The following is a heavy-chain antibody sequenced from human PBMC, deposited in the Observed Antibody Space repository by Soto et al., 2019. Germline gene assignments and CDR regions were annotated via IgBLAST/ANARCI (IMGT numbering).Heavy chain of an antibody. V-gene: IGHV1-18*01. CDR3: ARGSEYYYDSSGYRNWFDL. CDR2: ISAYNGNT. J-gene: IGHJ5*02. D-gene: IGHD3-22*01. CDR1: GYTFTSYG. Sequence: GASVKVSCKASGYTFTSYGISWVRQAPGQGLEWMGWISAYNGNTNYAQKLQGRVTMTTDTSTSTAYMELRSLRSDDTAVYYCARGSEYYYDSSGYRNWFDLWGQGTLVTVSS.